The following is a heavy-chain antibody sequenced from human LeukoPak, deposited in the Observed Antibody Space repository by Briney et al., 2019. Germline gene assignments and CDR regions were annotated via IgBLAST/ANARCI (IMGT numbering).Heavy chain of an antibody. V-gene: IGHV3-23*01. J-gene: IGHJ4*02. CDR1: GFTFGTYA. CDR2: ISGSGGST. Sequence: GGSLRLSCAATGFTFGTYAMTWVRQAPGKGLEWVSVISGSGGSTYYADSVKGRFTLSRDNSRDTLYLQMNSLRAEDTAVYYCAKSIVSVVVVAADHWGQGTLVMVSS. CDR3: AKSIVSVVVVAADH. D-gene: IGHD2-15*01.